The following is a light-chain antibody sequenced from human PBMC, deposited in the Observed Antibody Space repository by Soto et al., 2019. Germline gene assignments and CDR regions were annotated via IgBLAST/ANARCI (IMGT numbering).Light chain of an antibody. Sequence: QSDLTQPASGSGSPGQAITISCTGTSSDVGAYNYVSWYQHHPGKVPKLLIYEVTNRPSGVSDRFSGSKSGNTASLTISGLQAEDEADYYCSSKRDSSTLFVFGTATKV. J-gene: IGLJ1*01. CDR2: EVT. CDR3: SSKRDSSTLFV. V-gene: IGLV2-14*01. CDR1: SSDVGAYNY.